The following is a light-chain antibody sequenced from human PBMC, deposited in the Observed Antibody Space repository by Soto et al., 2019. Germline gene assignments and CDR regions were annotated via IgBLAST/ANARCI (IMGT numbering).Light chain of an antibody. V-gene: IGKV3-20*01. CDR1: QSVFNNN. J-gene: IGKJ2*01. CDR2: GAS. CDR3: QQYGGSPRT. Sequence: EIVMTQSPGTLSLSPGERATLSCRASQSVFNNNLAWYQQKPGQAPRLLMFGASSRATGVPDRFSGSGYGTDFTLTISRLDPEDFAIYHCQQYGGSPRTFGQGTKLEIK.